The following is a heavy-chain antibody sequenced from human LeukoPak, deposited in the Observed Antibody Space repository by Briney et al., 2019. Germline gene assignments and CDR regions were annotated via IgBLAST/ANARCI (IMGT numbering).Heavy chain of an antibody. CDR2: MNPNSGNT. CDR1: GYTFTSYD. D-gene: IGHD1-26*01. CDR3: ARGRGSATYYYYMDV. J-gene: IGHJ6*03. V-gene: IGHV1-8*01. Sequence: GASVKVSCKASGYTFTSYDINWVRQATGQGLEWMGWMNPNSGNTGYAQKFQGRVTMTRNTSISTAYMELSSLRSEDTAVYYCARGRGSATYYYYMDVWGKGTTVPVSS.